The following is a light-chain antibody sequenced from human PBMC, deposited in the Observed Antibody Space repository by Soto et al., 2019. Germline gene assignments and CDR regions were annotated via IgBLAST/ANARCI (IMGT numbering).Light chain of an antibody. CDR1: QSINSRY. V-gene: IGKV3-20*01. Sequence: EIVLTQSPGTLSLSPGERATLSCRASQSINSRYLAWYQQKPGQAPRLLIYGASSRATGIPDRFSGSGSGTDFTLTISRLEPEDFAVYYCQQCGSSPGCNFGPGTKVDIK. J-gene: IGKJ3*01. CDR3: QQCGSSPGCN. CDR2: GAS.